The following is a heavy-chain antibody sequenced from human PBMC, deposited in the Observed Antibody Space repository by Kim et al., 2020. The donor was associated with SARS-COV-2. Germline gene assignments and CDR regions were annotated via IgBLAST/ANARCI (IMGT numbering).Heavy chain of an antibody. V-gene: IGHV3-30*18. J-gene: IGHJ6*02. CDR2: ISYDGSNK. CDR3: AKEDGSGYSSGWTYYYYGMDA. Sequence: GGSLRLSCAASGFTFSSYGMHWVRRAPGKGLEWVAVISYDGSNKYYADSVKGRFPISRDNSKNTLYLQMNSLRAEDTAVYYCAKEDGSGYSSGWTYYYYGMDAWGQGTTVTVSS. CDR1: GFTFSSYG. D-gene: IGHD6-19*01.